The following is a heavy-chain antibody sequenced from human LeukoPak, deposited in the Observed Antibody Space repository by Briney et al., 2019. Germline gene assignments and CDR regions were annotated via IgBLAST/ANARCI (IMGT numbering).Heavy chain of an antibody. CDR3: ARVLGRDVRSAFDI. J-gene: IGHJ3*02. D-gene: IGHD3-10*02. V-gene: IGHV4-59*07. Sequence: SDTLSLTCTVSGGSISGYYWSWIRQPPGKGLEWIGYIYYSGSTNYNPSLKSRVTISVDTSKNQFSLKLSSVTAADTAVYYCARVLGRDVRSAFDIWGQGTMVTVSS. CDR2: IYYSGST. CDR1: GGSISGYY.